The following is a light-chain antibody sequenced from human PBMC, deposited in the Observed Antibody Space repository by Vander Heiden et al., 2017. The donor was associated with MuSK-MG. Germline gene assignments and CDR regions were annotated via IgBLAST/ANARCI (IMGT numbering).Light chain of an antibody. CDR2: DSS. CDR3: QQHNSYSPLT. V-gene: IGKV1-5*01. J-gene: IGKJ4*01. CDR1: QSIISW. Sequence: DIQMTQSLSTLSPSVGGRVTLPCRARQSIISWLAWYQQKPGKAPKLLIYDSSSLQSGGRSMFSGRGYGTEFTLTISSRQPDDFAAYYCQQHNSYSPLTFGGGTKVEIK.